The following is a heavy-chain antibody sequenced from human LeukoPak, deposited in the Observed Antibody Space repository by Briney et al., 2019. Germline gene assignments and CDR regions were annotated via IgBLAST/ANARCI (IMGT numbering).Heavy chain of an antibody. J-gene: IGHJ4*02. CDR2: MNPNSGNT. CDR3: ARVYYDSSGYYRY. D-gene: IGHD3-22*01. V-gene: IGHV1-8*01. Sequence: ASVKVSCKASGYTFTSYDINWVRQATGQGLGWMGWMNPNSGNTGYAQKFQGRVTMTRNTSISTAYMELSSLRSEDTAVYYCARVYYDSSGYYRYWGQGTLVTVSS. CDR1: GYTFTSYD.